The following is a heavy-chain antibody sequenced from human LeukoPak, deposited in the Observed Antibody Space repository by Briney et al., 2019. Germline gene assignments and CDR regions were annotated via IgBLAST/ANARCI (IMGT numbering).Heavy chain of an antibody. CDR1: GGSISSSNW. CDR3: ARWFGELLDNWFDP. Sequence: SETLSLTCAVSGGSISSSNWWSWVRQPPGKGLEWIGEIYHSGSTNYNPSLKSRVTISVDKSKNQFSLKLSSVTAADTAVYYCARWFGELLDNWFDPWGQGTLVTVSS. CDR2: IYHSGST. D-gene: IGHD3-10*01. V-gene: IGHV4-4*02. J-gene: IGHJ5*02.